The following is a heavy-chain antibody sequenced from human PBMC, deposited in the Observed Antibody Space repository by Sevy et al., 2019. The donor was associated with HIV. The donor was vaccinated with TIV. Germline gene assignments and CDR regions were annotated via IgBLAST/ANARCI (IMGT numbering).Heavy chain of an antibody. CDR2: IYHSGST. Sequence: SETLSLTCAVSGGSLSRNNWWNWVRQTPGKGLEWIGEIYHSGSTNRNPSLKSRVTISVDKSKNQFSLKLSSVTAADTAVYYCARGVGGYCSSTSCHVDYWGQGTLVTVSS. CDR1: GGSLSRNNW. J-gene: IGHJ4*02. V-gene: IGHV4-4*02. D-gene: IGHD2-2*03. CDR3: ARGVGGYCSSTSCHVDY.